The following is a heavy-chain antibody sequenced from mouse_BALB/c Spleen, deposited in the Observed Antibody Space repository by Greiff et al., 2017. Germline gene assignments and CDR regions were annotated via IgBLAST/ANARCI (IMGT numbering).Heavy chain of an antibody. Sequence: QVQLQQPGAELVRPGASVKLSCKASGYTFTSYCINWVKQRPGQGLEWIGNIYPSDSYTNYNQKFKDKATFTVDTSSSTAYMQLSSPTSEDSAVYYCGSGDYYAMDYWGQGTSVTVSS. V-gene: IGHV1-69*02. CDR3: GSGDYYAMDY. CDR2: IYPSDSYT. J-gene: IGHJ4*01. CDR1: GYTFTSYC.